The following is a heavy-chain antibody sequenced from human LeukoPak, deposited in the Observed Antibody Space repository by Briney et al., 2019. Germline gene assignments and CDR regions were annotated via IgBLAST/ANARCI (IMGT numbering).Heavy chain of an antibody. V-gene: IGHV1-69*13. Sequence: SVKVSCKASGGTFSSYAISWVRQAPGQGLEWMGGIIPIFGTANYAQKFQGRVTITADESTSTAYMELSSLRSEDTAVYYCASWGASFWSGYTQVQTDYYYYGMDVWGQGTTVTVSS. D-gene: IGHD3-3*01. J-gene: IGHJ6*02. CDR3: ASWGASFWSGYTQVQTDYYYYGMDV. CDR2: IIPIFGTA. CDR1: GGTFSSYA.